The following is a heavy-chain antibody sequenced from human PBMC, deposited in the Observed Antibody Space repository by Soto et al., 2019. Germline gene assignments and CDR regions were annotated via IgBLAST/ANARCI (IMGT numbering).Heavy chain of an antibody. CDR1: GYSFTSYW. D-gene: IGHD5-12*01. V-gene: IGHV5-51*01. J-gene: IGHJ6*02. Sequence: GEYLKTSCKGSGYSFTSYWLGWVRQMPGKGLEWVGIIYAGDSDTRYSPTFQGQATISSDKSISTDYLQWSSLKASDTARYYCARPLRRYSGYVGMDVWGQGTTVTVSS. CDR3: ARPLRRYSGYVGMDV. CDR2: IYAGDSDT.